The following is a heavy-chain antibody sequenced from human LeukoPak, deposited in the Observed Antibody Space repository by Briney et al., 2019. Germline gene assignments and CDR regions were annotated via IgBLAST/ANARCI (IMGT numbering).Heavy chain of an antibody. J-gene: IGHJ3*02. CDR1: GGSISSGDYY. V-gene: IGHV4-30-4*01. Sequence: PSETLSLTCTVSGGSISSGDYYWSWIRQPPGKGLEWIGYIYYSGNTNYNPSLKSRVTISVDTSKTQFSLKLSSVTAADTAVYYCARRRRIAAAGTDAFDIWGQGTMVTVSS. CDR2: IYYSGNT. D-gene: IGHD6-13*01. CDR3: ARRRRIAAAGTDAFDI.